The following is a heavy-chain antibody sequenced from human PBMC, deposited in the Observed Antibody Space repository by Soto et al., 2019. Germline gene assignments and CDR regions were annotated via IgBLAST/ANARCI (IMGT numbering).Heavy chain of an antibody. CDR2: IYYSGST. D-gene: IGHD5-18*01. CDR1: GGSISSYY. CDR3: AMDTAMVLGYYYGMDV. J-gene: IGHJ6*02. V-gene: IGHV4-59*01. Sequence: PSETLSLTCTVSGGSISSYYWSWIRQPPGKGLEWIGYIYYSGSTNYNPSLKSRVTISVDTSKNQFSLKLSSVTAADTAVYYCAMDTAMVLGYYYGMDVWGQGTTVTVSS.